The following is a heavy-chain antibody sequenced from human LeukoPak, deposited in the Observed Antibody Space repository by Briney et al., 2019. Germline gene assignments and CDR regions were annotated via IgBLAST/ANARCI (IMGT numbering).Heavy chain of an antibody. CDR1: GGSISSSSYY. Sequence: SETLSLTCTVSGGSISSSSYYWGWIRQPPGKGLEWIGSIYYSGSTYYNPSLKSRVIISVDTSKNQFSLKLSSVTAADTAVYYCAGQTGYSYDTWGQGTLVTVSS. D-gene: IGHD5-18*01. CDR2: IYYSGST. CDR3: AGQTGYSYDT. J-gene: IGHJ5*02. V-gene: IGHV4-39*01.